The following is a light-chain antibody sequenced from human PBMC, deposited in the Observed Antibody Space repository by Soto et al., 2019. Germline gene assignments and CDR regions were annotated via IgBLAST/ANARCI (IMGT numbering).Light chain of an antibody. V-gene: IGKV3-20*01. CDR2: GAS. Sequence: EIVLTQSPGTLSLSPGERATLSCRASQIVSANDLAWYQQKPGQSPRLLIFGASSRATGIPDRFSGSGSGTDFTLTISRVEPEDFAVYYCQQYGSSPFTCGPGTKVDIK. CDR3: QQYGSSPFT. CDR1: QIVSAND. J-gene: IGKJ3*01.